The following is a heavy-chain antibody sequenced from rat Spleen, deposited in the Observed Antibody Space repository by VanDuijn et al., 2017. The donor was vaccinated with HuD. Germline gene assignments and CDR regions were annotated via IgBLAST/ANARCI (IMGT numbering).Heavy chain of an antibody. J-gene: IGHJ3*01. CDR3: VRQDTSGYSNWFAY. CDR1: GFTFSNYD. Sequence: EVQLVESGGGLVQPGRSLKLSCAASGFTFSNYDMAWVRQAPTKVLEWVASISPSGVTYYRDSVKGRFTVSREKAKTTRYCLMDSLRSEDTATYYCVRQDTSGYSNWFAYWGQGALVTVSS. D-gene: IGHD4-3*01. CDR2: ISPSGVT. V-gene: IGHV5S23*01.